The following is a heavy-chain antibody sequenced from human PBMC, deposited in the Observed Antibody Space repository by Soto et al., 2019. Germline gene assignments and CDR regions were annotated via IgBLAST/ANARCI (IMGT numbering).Heavy chain of an antibody. J-gene: IGHJ6*02. CDR1: GYSFTSYW. D-gene: IGHD3-3*01. V-gene: IGHV5-10-1*01. CDR2: IDPSDSYT. Sequence: GESLKISCKGSGYSFTSYWISWVRQMPGKGLEWMGRIDPSDSYTNYSPSFQGHVTISADKSISTAYLQWSSLKASDTAMYYCAKHIIKIFGVVTHGMDFWGQGTTGTVS. CDR3: AKHIIKIFGVVTHGMDF.